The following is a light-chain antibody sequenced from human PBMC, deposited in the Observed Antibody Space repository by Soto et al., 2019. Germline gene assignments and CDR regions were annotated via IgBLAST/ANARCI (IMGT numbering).Light chain of an antibody. CDR1: QSISSW. CDR2: DAS. Sequence: EMTQSPSTLSASQRDRVTLTCRASQSISSWFAWYQKKPGKAPNLLIYDASRLQSGVPSRFSGSGGGTDFTLSISSVQPEDFATYFCQQSYRDPITFGQGTRLEIK. V-gene: IGKV1-39*01. J-gene: IGKJ5*01. CDR3: QQSYRDPIT.